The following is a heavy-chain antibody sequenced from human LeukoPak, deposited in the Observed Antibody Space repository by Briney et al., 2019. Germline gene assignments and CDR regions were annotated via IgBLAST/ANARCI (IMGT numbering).Heavy chain of an antibody. V-gene: IGHV1-2*02. D-gene: IGHD3-10*01. Sequence: ASVKVSCKASGYTFTGYYMHWVRQAPGQGLEWMGWINPNSGGTNYARKFQGRATMTRDTSISTAYMELSRLRSDDTDVYYCARGGRYYYGSGSYAAFDYWGQGTLVTVSS. CDR2: INPNSGGT. CDR1: GYTFTGYY. J-gene: IGHJ4*02. CDR3: ARGGRYYYGSGSYAAFDY.